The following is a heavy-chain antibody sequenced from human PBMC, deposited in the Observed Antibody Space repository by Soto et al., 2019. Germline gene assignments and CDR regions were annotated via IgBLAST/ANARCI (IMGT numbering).Heavy chain of an antibody. Sequence: QVQLVESGGGVVQPGRSLRLSCAASGFTFSRYGMNWVRQAPGKGLEWVAGIGYDGSRQYYADSVKGRLTIFRDNSKNTLSVQITNLTVEHTAVYYCATDRVSYSGYGDAFDIWGQGTMVTVSS. CDR3: ATDRVSYSGYGDAFDI. J-gene: IGHJ3*02. D-gene: IGHD5-12*01. CDR2: IGYDGSRQ. CDR1: GFTFSRYG. V-gene: IGHV3-33*01.